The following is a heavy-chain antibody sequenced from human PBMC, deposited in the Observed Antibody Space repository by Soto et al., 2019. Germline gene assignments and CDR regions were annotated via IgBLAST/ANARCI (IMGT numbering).Heavy chain of an antibody. D-gene: IGHD3-10*01. J-gene: IGHJ4*02. V-gene: IGHV4-39*07. CDR3: ARLGSGSFFANDY. CDR1: GGSISSGGYY. CDR2: INHSGST. Sequence: PSETLSLTYTVSGGSISSGGYYWSWIRQPPGKGLEWIGEINHSGSTNYNPSLKSRVTISVDTSKNQFSLKLSSVTAADTAVYYCARLGSGSFFANDYWGQGTLVTVSS.